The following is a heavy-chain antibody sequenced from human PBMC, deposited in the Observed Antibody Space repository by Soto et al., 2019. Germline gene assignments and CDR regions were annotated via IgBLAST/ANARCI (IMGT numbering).Heavy chain of an antibody. D-gene: IGHD3-10*01. J-gene: IGHJ3*02. Sequence: PSETLSLTCTVSGGSICSGGYYWSWIRQHPGKGLEWIGYIYYSGSTYYNPSLKSRVTISVDTSKNQFSLKLSSVTAADTAVYYCARASWFGELLTPDAFDIWGQGTMVTVSS. V-gene: IGHV4-31*03. CDR3: ARASWFGELLTPDAFDI. CDR1: GGSICSGGYY. CDR2: IYYSGST.